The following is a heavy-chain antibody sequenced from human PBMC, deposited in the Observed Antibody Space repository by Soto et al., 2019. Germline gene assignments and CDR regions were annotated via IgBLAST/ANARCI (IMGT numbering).Heavy chain of an antibody. Sequence: SETLSLTCTVSGGSISGYYWSWIRQSPGKGLEWIGYIHYSGSTNYNPSLKSRVTISVDTSKNQLSLKLSSVTAADTAVYYCARASAAATKSPFDYWGKGTLGTVSS. D-gene: IGHD6-13*01. CDR1: GGSISGYY. CDR2: IHYSGST. J-gene: IGHJ4*02. CDR3: ARASAAATKSPFDY. V-gene: IGHV4-59*01.